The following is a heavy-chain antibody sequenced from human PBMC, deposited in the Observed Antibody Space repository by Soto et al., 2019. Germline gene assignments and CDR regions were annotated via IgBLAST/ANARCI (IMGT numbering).Heavy chain of an antibody. CDR2: IYHTGST. V-gene: IGHV4-4*02. CDR3: ARRVSGDLLMFDI. Sequence: SETLSLTCVVSGDSISSSNWWSWVRQPPGKGLEWIGKIYHTGSTNYNPSLKSRVTISADKSKNQVSLKLSSVTAADTAVYYCARRVSGDLLMFDIWGPGTMVTVSS. J-gene: IGHJ3*02. CDR1: GDSISSSNW. D-gene: IGHD1-26*01.